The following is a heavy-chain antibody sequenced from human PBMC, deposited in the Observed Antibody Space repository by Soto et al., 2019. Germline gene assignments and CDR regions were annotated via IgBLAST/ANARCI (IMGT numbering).Heavy chain of an antibody. CDR3: ARVFTVRWFEP. J-gene: IGHJ5*02. CDR2: ITPMFGAP. Sequence: QVQLVQSGAEVKKPGSSVKVSCTASGGPFSSYAINWVRQAPGQGLEWMGVITPMFGAPNYSQNFKGRITITADKSTNTAYRALRSLTSGDTAVYFCARVFTVRWFEPWGEGTLVTVSS. D-gene: IGHD3-10*01. CDR1: GGPFSSYA. V-gene: IGHV1-69*06.